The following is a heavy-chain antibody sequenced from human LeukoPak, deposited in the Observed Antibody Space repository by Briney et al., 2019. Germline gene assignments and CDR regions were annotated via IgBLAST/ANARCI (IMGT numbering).Heavy chain of an antibody. CDR1: GFTVSANY. Sequence: GGSLRLSCAASGFTVSANYMNWVRQAPGEGLEWVSVIYSSGHTYYADSVKGRFTIFRDNCKHTLYLQMNSLRADDTAVYYCVRDRRHDDSTGYYYVGFDSWGQGTLVTVSS. V-gene: IGHV3-53*01. D-gene: IGHD3-22*01. CDR2: IYSSGHT. J-gene: IGHJ4*02. CDR3: VRDRRHDDSTGYYYVGFDS.